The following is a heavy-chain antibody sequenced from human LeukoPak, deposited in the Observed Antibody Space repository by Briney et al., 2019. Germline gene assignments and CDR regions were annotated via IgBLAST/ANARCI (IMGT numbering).Heavy chain of an antibody. Sequence: GGSLRLSCAVSGITLSNYGMSGVPEAPGKGRGWVAGISDSGGKTKYADSVKGRFTISRDNSENTLYLQMNSLRAEDTAVYYCAKEVVEMATMGMFAPWGQGTLVTVSS. CDR2: ISDSGGKT. CDR3: AKEVVEMATMGMFAP. J-gene: IGHJ5*02. V-gene: IGHV3-23*01. D-gene: IGHD5-24*01. CDR1: GITLSNYG.